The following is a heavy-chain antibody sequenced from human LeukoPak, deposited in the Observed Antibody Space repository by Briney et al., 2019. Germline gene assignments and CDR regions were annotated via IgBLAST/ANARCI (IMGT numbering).Heavy chain of an antibody. V-gene: IGHV3-23*01. Sequence: GGSLRLSCVASRFTFSSSGMSWVRQPPGKGLQWVSAMSVSGGSTYYADSVKGRFTMSRDNCKNTLYLQMNSLRAEDTAVYYCVTVTSDYWGQGTLVTVSS. CDR2: MSVSGGST. J-gene: IGHJ4*02. CDR3: VTVTSDY. D-gene: IGHD4-17*01. CDR1: RFTFSSSG.